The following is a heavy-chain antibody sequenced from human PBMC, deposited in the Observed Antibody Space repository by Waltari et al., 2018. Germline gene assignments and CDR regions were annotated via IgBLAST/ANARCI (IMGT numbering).Heavy chain of an antibody. D-gene: IGHD6-19*01. CDR3: ATVPGIAVAGTEEALDY. V-gene: IGHV1-24*01. J-gene: IGHJ4*02. CDR1: GYTLTELS. Sequence: QVQLVQSGAEVKTPGASVKVSCKVSGYTLTELSMHWVRPAPGKGLEWMGGFDPEDGETIYAQKFQGRVTMTEDTSTDTAYMELSSLRSEDTAVYYCATVPGIAVAGTEEALDYWGQGTLVTVSS. CDR2: FDPEDGET.